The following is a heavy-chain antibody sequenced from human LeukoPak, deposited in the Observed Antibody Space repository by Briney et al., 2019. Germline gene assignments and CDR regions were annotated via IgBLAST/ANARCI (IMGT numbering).Heavy chain of an antibody. D-gene: IGHD5-24*01. Sequence: GGSLRLSCAASGFTFSSYWMHWVRQAPGKGLVWVSRINSDGSTTTYADSVEGRFTISRDNAKNTLYLQMNSLRVEDTAVYYCARETPRRGETRDGYRWGQGTVVTVSS. CDR1: GFTFSSYW. J-gene: IGHJ4*02. V-gene: IGHV3-74*01. CDR3: ARETPRRGETRDGYR. CDR2: INSDGSTT.